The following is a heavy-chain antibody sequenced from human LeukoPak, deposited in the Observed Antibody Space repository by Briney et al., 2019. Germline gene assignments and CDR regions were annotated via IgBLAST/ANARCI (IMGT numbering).Heavy chain of an antibody. CDR1: GFTFSSYA. CDR3: AKDRWDCSSTSCYMGPGDAFDI. V-gene: IGHV3-23*01. Sequence: GGSLRLSCAASGFTFSSYAMHWVRQAPGKGLEWVSAISGSGGSTYYADSVKGRFTISRDNSKNTLYLQMNSLRAEDTAVYYCAKDRWDCSSTSCYMGPGDAFDIWGQGTMVTVSS. D-gene: IGHD2-2*02. CDR2: ISGSGGST. J-gene: IGHJ3*02.